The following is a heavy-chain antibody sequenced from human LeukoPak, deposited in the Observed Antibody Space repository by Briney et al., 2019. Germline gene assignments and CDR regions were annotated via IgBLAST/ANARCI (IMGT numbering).Heavy chain of an antibody. CDR3: ALGTVTTYAEYFHH. CDR2: IYYSGST. D-gene: IGHD4-11*01. J-gene: IGHJ1*01. CDR1: GGSISSYY. V-gene: IGHV4-59*08. Sequence: PSETLSLTCTVSGGSISSYYWSWIRQPPGKGLERIGYIYYSGSTNYNPSLKSRVTISVDTSTNQFSLKLSSVTAADTAVYYCALGTVTTYAEYFHHWGQGTLVTVSS.